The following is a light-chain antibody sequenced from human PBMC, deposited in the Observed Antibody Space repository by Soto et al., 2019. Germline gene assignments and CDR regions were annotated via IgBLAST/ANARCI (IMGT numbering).Light chain of an antibody. J-gene: IGLJ1*01. V-gene: IGLV2-14*01. CDR1: SSDTAGYNY. CDR3: SSFRGTATLDV. Sequence: QSALTQPASVSGSPGQSITISCTGTSSDTAGYNYVSWYQQHPGKAPKLMIYEVSNRPSGVSNRFSGSKSGNTAFLTISGLQAEDEADYYCSSFRGTATLDVFGTGTKLTVL. CDR2: EVS.